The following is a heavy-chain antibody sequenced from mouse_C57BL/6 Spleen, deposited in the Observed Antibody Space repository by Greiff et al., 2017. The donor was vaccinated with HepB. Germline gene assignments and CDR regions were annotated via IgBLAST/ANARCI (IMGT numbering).Heavy chain of an antibody. CDR3: AREAYDGYYLFAY. CDR2: ISSGSSTI. CDR1: GFTFSEYG. D-gene: IGHD2-3*01. Sequence: EVQGVESGGGLVKPGGSLKLSCAASGFTFSEYGMHWVRQAPEQGLEWVAYISSGSSTIYYADTVKGRFTISRDNAKNTLFLQMTSLRSEDTAMYYCAREAYDGYYLFAYWGQGTLVTVSA. V-gene: IGHV5-17*01. J-gene: IGHJ3*01.